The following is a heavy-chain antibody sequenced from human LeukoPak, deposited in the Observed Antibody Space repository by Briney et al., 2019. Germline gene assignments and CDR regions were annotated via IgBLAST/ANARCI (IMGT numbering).Heavy chain of an antibody. CDR2: IYTSGST. CDR1: GGSFSSYY. V-gene: IGHV4-4*07. Sequence: SETLSLTCTVSGGSFSSYYWSWIRQPAGKGLEWIGRIYTSGSTNYNPSLKSRVTISVDTSKNQFSLKLSSVTAADTAVYYCAREPMVRGVTTTGWGQGTLVTVSS. J-gene: IGHJ4*02. CDR3: AREPMVRGVTTTG. D-gene: IGHD3-10*01.